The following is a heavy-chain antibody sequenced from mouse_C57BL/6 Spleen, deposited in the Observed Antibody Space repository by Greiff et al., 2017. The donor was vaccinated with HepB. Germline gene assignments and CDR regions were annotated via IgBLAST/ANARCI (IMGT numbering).Heavy chain of an antibody. CDR2: IYPGDGDT. Sequence: QVQLKQSGAELVKPGASVKISCKASGYAFSSYWMNWVKQRPGKGLEWIGQIYPGDGDTNYNGKFKGKATLTADKSSSTAYMQLSSLTSEDSAVYFCARDYDGSSPAWFAYWGQGTLVTVSA. CDR3: ARDYDGSSPAWFAY. D-gene: IGHD1-1*01. J-gene: IGHJ3*01. CDR1: GYAFSSYW. V-gene: IGHV1-80*01.